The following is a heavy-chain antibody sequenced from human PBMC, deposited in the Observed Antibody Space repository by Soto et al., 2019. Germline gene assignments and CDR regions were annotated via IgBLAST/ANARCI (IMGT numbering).Heavy chain of an antibody. D-gene: IGHD3-22*01. CDR2: ISGSGGST. V-gene: IGHV3-23*01. Sequence: PGGSLRLSCAASGFTFSIYAMSWVRHAPGKGLEWVSAISGSGGSTYYADSVKGRLTISRDNSKNTLYLQMNSLRAEDTAVYYCAKDSYYYDSSGYPYYFDYWGQGTLVTVSS. CDR1: GFTFSIYA. CDR3: AKDSYYYDSSGYPYYFDY. J-gene: IGHJ4*02.